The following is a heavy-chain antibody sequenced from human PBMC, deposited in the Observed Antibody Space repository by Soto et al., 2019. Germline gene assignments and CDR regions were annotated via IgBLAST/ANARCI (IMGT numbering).Heavy chain of an antibody. CDR2: IYNSGRT. D-gene: IGHD3-22*01. V-gene: IGHV4-59*01. CDR1: GGSIRSYY. J-gene: IGHJ4*02. Sequence: QVQLQESGPGLVKPSETLSLTCTVSGGSIRSYYWSWIRQPPGKGLEWIGYIYNSGRTNYNPTLKSRSTVPIQTSRNHSSLRLSSMTAADTAVYSCARVSTHYDCDCYYSHDLDSWGQGTLVTVSS. CDR3: ARVSTHYDCDCYYSHDLDS.